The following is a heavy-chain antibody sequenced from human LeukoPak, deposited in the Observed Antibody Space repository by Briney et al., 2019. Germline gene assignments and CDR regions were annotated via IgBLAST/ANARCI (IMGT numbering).Heavy chain of an antibody. V-gene: IGHV3-66*01. D-gene: IGHD3-10*01. J-gene: IGHJ4*02. Sequence: GGSLRLSCAASGFTVSSNYMSWVRQAPGKGLEWVSVIYSGGSTYYADSVKGRFTISRDNSKNTLYLQMNSLRAEDTVVYYCARGGVGVRGVIYYYFDYWGQGTLVTVSS. CDR3: ARGGVGVRGVIYYYFDY. CDR2: IYSGGST. CDR1: GFTVSSNY.